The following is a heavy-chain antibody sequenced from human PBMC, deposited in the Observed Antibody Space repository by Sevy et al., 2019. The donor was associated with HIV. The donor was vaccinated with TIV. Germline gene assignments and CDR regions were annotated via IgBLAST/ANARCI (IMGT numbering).Heavy chain of an antibody. Sequence: KQSQTLSLTCTVSGGSISSSSYYWGWIRQPPGKGLEWIGSIYYSGSTYYNPSLKSRVTISVDTSKNQFSLKLSSVTAADTAVYYCARLRYSGHDLGRFDYWGQGTLVTVSS. J-gene: IGHJ4*02. CDR2: IYYSGST. D-gene: IGHD5-12*01. CDR1: GGSISSSSYY. V-gene: IGHV4-39*01. CDR3: ARLRYSGHDLGRFDY.